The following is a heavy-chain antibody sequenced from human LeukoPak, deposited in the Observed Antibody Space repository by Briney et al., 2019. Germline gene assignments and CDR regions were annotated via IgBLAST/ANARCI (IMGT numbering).Heavy chain of an antibody. J-gene: IGHJ4*02. Sequence: GGSLRLSCVVSEFSASNYWMSWVRQAPGKGLEWVANIKQDGSQENYVDSVKGRFTISRDNSKNTLYLQMNSLRAEDTAVYHCARAGTEHGDSGSYPIGSELDYWGQGTLVTVSS. CDR1: EFSASNYW. CDR2: IKQDGSQE. CDR3: ARAGTEHGDSGSYPIGSELDY. V-gene: IGHV3-7*01. D-gene: IGHD1-26*01.